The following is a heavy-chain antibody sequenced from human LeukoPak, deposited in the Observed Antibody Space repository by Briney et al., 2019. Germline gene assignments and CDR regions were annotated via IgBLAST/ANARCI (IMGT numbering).Heavy chain of an antibody. Sequence: SETLSLTCAVSGGSISSSNWWSWVRQPPGKGLEWIGEIYHSGSTYYNPSLKSRVTISIDKSKNQFSLKLNSVTAADTAVYYCAGINDFWSGPTLDVWGQGTTVTVSS. CDR3: AGINDFWSGPTLDV. CDR1: GGSISSSNW. CDR2: IYHSGST. V-gene: IGHV4-4*02. D-gene: IGHD3-3*01. J-gene: IGHJ6*02.